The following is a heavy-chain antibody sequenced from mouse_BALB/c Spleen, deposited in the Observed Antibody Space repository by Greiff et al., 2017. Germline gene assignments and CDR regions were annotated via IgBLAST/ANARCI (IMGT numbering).Heavy chain of an antibody. V-gene: IGHV5-6*01. J-gene: IGHJ4*01. CDR3: ARLEMDY. CDR2: ISSGGSYT. Sequence: DVHLVESGGDLVKPGGSLKLSCAASGFTFSSYGMSWVRQTPDKRLEWVATISSGGSYTYYPDSVKGRFTISRDNAKNTLYLQMSSLKSEDTAMYYCARLEMDYWGQGTSVTVSS. CDR1: GFTFSSYG.